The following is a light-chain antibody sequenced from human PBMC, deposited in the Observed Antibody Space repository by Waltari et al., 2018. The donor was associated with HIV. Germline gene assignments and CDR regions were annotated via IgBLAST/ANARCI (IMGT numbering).Light chain of an antibody. CDR1: KLGDKY. CDR2: QDS. V-gene: IGLV3-1*01. J-gene: IGLJ3*02. Sequence: SYELTQPPSVSVSPGQTASITCSGDKLGDKYACWYQQKPGQSPLRVIYQDSKRPSGIPERFSGSNSGNTATLTISGTQAMDEADDYCQAWDSSTAWVFGGGTKLTVL. CDR3: QAWDSSTAWV.